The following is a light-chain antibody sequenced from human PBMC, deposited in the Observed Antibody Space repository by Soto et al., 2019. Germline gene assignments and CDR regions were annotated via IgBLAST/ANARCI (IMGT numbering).Light chain of an antibody. CDR1: QSFSSSY. J-gene: IGKJ5*01. CDR2: DAS. Sequence: EIVMTQSPATLSVSPGERATLSCRASQSFSSSYLAWYQQKPGQAPRLLIYDASTRATGVPDRFSGSGSGPEYTLTITRLEPEDFAVYSCQQYGFSPISFGQGTRLEIK. V-gene: IGKV3-20*01. CDR3: QQYGFSPIS.